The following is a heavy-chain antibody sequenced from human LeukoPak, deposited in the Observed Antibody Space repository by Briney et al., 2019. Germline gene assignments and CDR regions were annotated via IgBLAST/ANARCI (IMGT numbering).Heavy chain of an antibody. D-gene: IGHD4-23*01. CDR3: ARELDYGGNTN. CDR1: GGSISSYY. J-gene: IGHJ4*02. V-gene: IGHV4-39*07. CDR2: IYYSGST. Sequence: SETLSLTCTVSGGSISSYYWGWIRQPPGKGLEWIGSIYYSGSTYYNPSLKSRVTISVDTSKNQFSLKLSSVTAADTAVYYCARELDYGGNTNWGQGTLVTVSS.